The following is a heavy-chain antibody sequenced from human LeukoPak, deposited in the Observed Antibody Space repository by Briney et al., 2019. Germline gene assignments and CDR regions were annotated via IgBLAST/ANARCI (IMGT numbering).Heavy chain of an antibody. Sequence: PGGSLRLSCAASGFXFSSYAISWVRQAPGKGLEWVSAISGSGGSTYYADSVKGRFTISRDNSKNTLYLQMNSLRAEDTAVYYCAKESYYYGSGSYNYWGQGTLVTVSS. D-gene: IGHD3-10*01. V-gene: IGHV3-23*01. CDR3: AKESYYYGSGSYNY. CDR2: ISGSGGST. CDR1: GFXFSSYA. J-gene: IGHJ4*02.